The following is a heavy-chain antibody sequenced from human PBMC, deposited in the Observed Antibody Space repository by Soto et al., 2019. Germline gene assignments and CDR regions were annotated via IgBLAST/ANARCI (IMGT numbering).Heavy chain of an antibody. J-gene: IGHJ5*02. D-gene: IGHD6-13*01. CDR3: ARERAAAGSNRFDP. CDR1: GYTFTSYD. Sequence: QVQLVQSGVEVKKPGASVKASCKASGYTFTSYDINWVRQATGQGLEWMGWMNPNSGNTGYAQKFQGRVTMTRNTSISTAYMELSSLRSEATAVYYCARERAAAGSNRFDPWGQGTWVIVSS. CDR2: MNPNSGNT. V-gene: IGHV1-8*01.